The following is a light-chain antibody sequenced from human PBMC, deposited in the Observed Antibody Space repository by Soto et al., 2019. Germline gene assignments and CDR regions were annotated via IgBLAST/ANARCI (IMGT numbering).Light chain of an antibody. Sequence: NFMLTQPHSVSESPGKTVTISCTRSSGSIASNYVQWYQQRPGSSPTTLIFDDDQRPSGVPDRFSGSIDSSSNSASLTISGLQTEDEADYYCQSYDSYNHWVFGGGTKLTVL. CDR2: DDD. CDR1: SGSIASNY. CDR3: QSYDSYNHWV. V-gene: IGLV6-57*01. J-gene: IGLJ3*02.